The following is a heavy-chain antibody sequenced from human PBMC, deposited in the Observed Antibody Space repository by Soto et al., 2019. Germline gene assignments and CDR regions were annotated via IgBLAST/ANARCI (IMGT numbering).Heavy chain of an antibody. D-gene: IGHD4-17*01. V-gene: IGHV3-23*01. CDR2: ITGGGDT. CDR3: ARDRGTETSWYYYYGMDV. J-gene: IGHJ6*02. Sequence: GGSLRLSCAASGFTFSNYAMSWVRQAPAKGLEWFSAITGGGDTYYADSVKGRFTISRDNSNNILYLQMNSLRAEDTAVYYCARDRGTETSWYYYYGMDVWGQGTTVTVS. CDR1: GFTFSNYA.